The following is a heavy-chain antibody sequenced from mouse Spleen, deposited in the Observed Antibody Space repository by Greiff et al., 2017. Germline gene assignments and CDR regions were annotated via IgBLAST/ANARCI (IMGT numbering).Heavy chain of an antibody. D-gene: IGHD3-2*01. J-gene: IGHJ3*01. V-gene: IGHV1-82*01. Sequence: QVQLQQSGPELVKPGASVKISCKASGYAFSSSWMNWVKQRPGKGLEWIGRIYPGDGDTNYNGKFKGKATLTADKSSSTAYMQLSSLTSEDSAVYFCADSSGYAPAWFAYWGQGTLVTVSA. CDR2: IYPGDGDT. CDR3: ADSSGYAPAWFAY. CDR1: GYAFSSSW.